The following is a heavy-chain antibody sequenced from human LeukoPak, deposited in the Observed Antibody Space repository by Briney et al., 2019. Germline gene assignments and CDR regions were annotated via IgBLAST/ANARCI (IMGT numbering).Heavy chain of an antibody. V-gene: IGHV3-30-3*01. CDR1: GFTFSSYA. J-gene: IGHJ6*02. Sequence: PGRSLRLSCAASGFTFSSYAMHWVRQAPGKGLEWVAVISYDGSNKYYADSVKGRFTISRDNSKNTLYLQMNSLRAEDTAVYYCARDMQLRYFDWLTKVGFAGMDVWGQGTTVTVSS. CDR2: ISYDGSNK. D-gene: IGHD3-9*01. CDR3: ARDMQLRYFDWLTKVGFAGMDV.